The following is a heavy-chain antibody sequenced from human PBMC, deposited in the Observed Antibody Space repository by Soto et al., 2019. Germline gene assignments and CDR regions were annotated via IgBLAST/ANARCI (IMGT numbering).Heavy chain of an antibody. V-gene: IGHV4-30-4*01. Sequence: QVQLQESGPGLVKPSQTLSLTCTVSGGSISSGDYYWSWIRQPPGKGLEWIGYIYYSGSTYYNPSLKSRGTISVDTAKNQFSLKLSSVTAADTAVYYCARDRGGYNSALVLWGRGTLVTVSS. J-gene: IGHJ2*01. D-gene: IGHD5-12*01. CDR1: GGSISSGDYY. CDR3: ARDRGGYNSALVL. CDR2: IYYSGST.